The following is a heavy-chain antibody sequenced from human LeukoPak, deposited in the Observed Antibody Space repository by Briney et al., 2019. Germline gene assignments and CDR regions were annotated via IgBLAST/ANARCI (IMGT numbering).Heavy chain of an antibody. D-gene: IGHD4-17*01. J-gene: IGHJ3*02. CDR3: ARDLPVTTHAFDI. Sequence: GGSLRLSCATSGFTVSSNYMRWVRQAPGKGLEWDSVIYSGGSTYYEDSVKGRFTISRDNSNNTQYLQMNSLRDEDTAVYYCARDLPVTTHAFDIWGQGTMVTVPS. CDR2: IYSGGST. V-gene: IGHV3-66*01. CDR1: GFTVSSNY.